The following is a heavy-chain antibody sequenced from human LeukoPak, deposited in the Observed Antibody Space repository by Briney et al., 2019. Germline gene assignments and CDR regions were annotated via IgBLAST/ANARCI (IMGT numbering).Heavy chain of an antibody. CDR3: ARGDFEH. Sequence: GGSLRLSCAASGFSVGTNFVSWVRQAPGRGLEWVSNIFAGGSTYYADSVKGRFTTSRDNSRNTAYLQMNSLRAEDTAVYYCARGDFEHWGQGTLVTVSS. CDR2: IFAGGST. CDR1: GFSVGTNF. J-gene: IGHJ4*02. V-gene: IGHV3-66*01.